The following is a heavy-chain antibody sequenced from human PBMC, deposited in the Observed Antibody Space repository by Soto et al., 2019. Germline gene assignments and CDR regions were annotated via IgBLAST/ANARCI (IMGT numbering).Heavy chain of an antibody. V-gene: IGHV1-69*13. Sequence: ASVKVSCKATGGTFSSYAISWVRQAPGQGLEWMGGIIPIFGTANYAQKFQGRVTITADESTSTAYMELSSLRSEDTAVYYCARPNPPNDSSGYYNAENFDYWGQGTLVTVSS. CDR1: GGTFSSYA. CDR3: ARPNPPNDSSGYYNAENFDY. D-gene: IGHD3-22*01. J-gene: IGHJ4*02. CDR2: IIPIFGTA.